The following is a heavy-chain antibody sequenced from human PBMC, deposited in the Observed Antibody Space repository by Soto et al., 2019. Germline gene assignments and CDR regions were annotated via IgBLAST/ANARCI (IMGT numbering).Heavy chain of an antibody. Sequence: QVHLVESGGGLVKPGGSLRLSCAASGFAFSAYYMSWIRQAPGKGLEWLSYISESGTTIYYADSVKGRFTISRDNAKNSLYLQMNSLRAEDTAVYYCTRSDYDTSGYTEYWGQGTLVTVSS. CDR1: GFAFSAYY. V-gene: IGHV3-11*01. D-gene: IGHD3-22*01. CDR3: TRSDYDTSGYTEY. J-gene: IGHJ4*02. CDR2: ISESGTTI.